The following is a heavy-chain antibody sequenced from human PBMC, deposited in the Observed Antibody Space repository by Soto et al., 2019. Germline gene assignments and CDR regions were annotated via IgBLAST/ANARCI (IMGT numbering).Heavy chain of an antibody. D-gene: IGHD2-21*01. V-gene: IGHV1-69*01. CDR2: VIPLFKTP. CDR1: GGSFITYG. CDR3: ARACPSVCGGGNCYRLDSSFDS. J-gene: IGHJ5*01. Sequence: QVQLVQSGAEVKRPGSSVKVSCKASGGSFITYGITWVRQAPGQGPEWMGGVIPLFKTPKYAERFKGRLSITADESTGTAYLELSSLRSEDTAVYYCARACPSVCGGGNCYRLDSSFDSWGQGTLVSVSS.